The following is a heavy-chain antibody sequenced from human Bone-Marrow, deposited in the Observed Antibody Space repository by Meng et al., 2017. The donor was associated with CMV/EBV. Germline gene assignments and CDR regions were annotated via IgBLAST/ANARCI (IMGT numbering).Heavy chain of an antibody. D-gene: IGHD5-12*01. CDR2: ISVSGGGT. CDR1: GFNFSTYA. Sequence: GGSLRLSCAASGFNFSTYAMSWVRQAPGKGLEWVSTISVSGGGTHYADSVKGRFTISRDNSKNTLYLQMNSLRSEDTAVYYCARVDSGYDYWGQGTLVTVSS. V-gene: IGHV3-23*01. J-gene: IGHJ4*02. CDR3: ARVDSGYDY.